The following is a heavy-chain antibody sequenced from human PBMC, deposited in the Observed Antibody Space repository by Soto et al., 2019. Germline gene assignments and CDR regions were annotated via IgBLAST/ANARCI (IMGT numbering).Heavy chain of an antibody. D-gene: IGHD6-13*01. CDR3: ARDYFDLSGYSSSGGPLDY. Sequence: GGSLRLSCAASGFTFSSYWMHWVRQAPGKGLVWVSRINSDGSSTSYADSVKGRFTISRDNAKNTLYLQMNSLRAEDTAVYYCARDYFDLSGYSSSGGPLDYWGQGTLVTVSS. CDR1: GFTFSSYW. CDR2: INSDGSST. V-gene: IGHV3-74*01. J-gene: IGHJ4*02.